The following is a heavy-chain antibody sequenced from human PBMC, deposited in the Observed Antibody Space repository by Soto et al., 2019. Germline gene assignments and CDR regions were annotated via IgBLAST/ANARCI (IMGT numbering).Heavy chain of an antibody. CDR3: ARAEYYDSSGYRYYYYGMDV. Sequence: QVQLVQSGAEVKKPGSSVKVSCKASGGTFSSYAISWVRQAPGQGLEWMGGIIPIFGTANYAQKFQGRVTITADESTSTAYMELSSRRSEDTAVYYCARAEYYDSSGYRYYYYGMDVWGQGTTVTVSS. CDR1: GGTFSSYA. J-gene: IGHJ6*02. D-gene: IGHD3-22*01. CDR2: IIPIFGTA. V-gene: IGHV1-69*12.